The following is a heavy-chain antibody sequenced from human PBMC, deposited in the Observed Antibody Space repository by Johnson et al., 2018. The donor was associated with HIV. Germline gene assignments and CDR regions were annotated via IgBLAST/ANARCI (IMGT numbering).Heavy chain of an antibody. CDR3: AKGG. V-gene: IGHV3-30*18. J-gene: IGHJ3*01. Sequence: QVQLVESGGGAVQPGRSLRLSCAASGFTFSTYGMHWVRQAPGKGLEWVAAISYDGSKTYYGESVKGRFTISRDNSKNTLYLQMNSLRTEDTAVYFCAKGGWGQGTMVTVSS. CDR2: ISYDGSKT. CDR1: GFTFSTYG.